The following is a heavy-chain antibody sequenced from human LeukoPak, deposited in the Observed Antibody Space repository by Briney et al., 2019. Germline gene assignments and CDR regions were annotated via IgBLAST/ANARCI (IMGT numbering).Heavy chain of an antibody. D-gene: IGHD5-18*01. CDR3: AREVAIGRAAMEGLLH. V-gene: IGHV7-4-1*02. Sequence: GASVKVSCKASGYTFTTYAMNWVRQAPGQGLEWMGWINTNTGNPAYAQGFTGLFVFSLDTSVSTAYLQISSLKADDTAVYYCAREVAIGRAAMEGLLHWGQGTLVTVSS. J-gene: IGHJ4*02. CDR1: GYTFTTYA. CDR2: INTNTGNP.